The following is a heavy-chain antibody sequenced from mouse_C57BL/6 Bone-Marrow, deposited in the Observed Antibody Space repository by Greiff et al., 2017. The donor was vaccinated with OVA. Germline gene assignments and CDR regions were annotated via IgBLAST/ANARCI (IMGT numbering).Heavy chain of an antibody. CDR2: IDPSDSYT. CDR3: ANYGNYGTWYFDV. V-gene: IGHV1-69*01. D-gene: IGHD2-1*01. J-gene: IGHJ1*03. CDR1: GYTFTSYW. Sequence: QVQLQQPGAELVKPGASVKLSCKASGYTFTSYWMHWVKQRPGQGLEWIGEIDPSDSYTNYNQKFKGKSTLTVDKSSSTAYMQLSSLTSEDSAVYYCANYGNYGTWYFDVWGTGTTVTVSS.